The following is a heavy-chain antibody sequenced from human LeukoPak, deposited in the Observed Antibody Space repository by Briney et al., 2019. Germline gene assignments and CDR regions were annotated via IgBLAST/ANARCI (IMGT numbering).Heavy chain of an antibody. CDR1: GGSISSYY. J-gene: IGHJ4*02. CDR3: ARGNRGVLRYFDWLPDFDY. Sequence: SEPLTLTCTVPGGSISSYYWSWIRKPPGKGLPWIGYIYFSGSTNYNPSLKSRVTISVDTSKTQFSLKLSSVTAADTAVYYCARGNRGVLRYFDWLPDFDYWGQGTLVTVSS. D-gene: IGHD3-9*01. V-gene: IGHV4-59*08. CDR2: IYFSGST.